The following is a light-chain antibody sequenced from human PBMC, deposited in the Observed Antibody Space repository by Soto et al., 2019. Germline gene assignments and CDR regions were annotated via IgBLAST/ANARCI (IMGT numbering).Light chain of an antibody. V-gene: IGLV1-44*01. CDR3: ATWDDSLDGRGV. Sequence: QSVLTQPPSASGTPGQRVTLSCSGSSSNIGRNTVNWYQHLPGTAPKLLIYSNSQRPSGVPDRFSGSKSGTSASLAISGLQSEDEADYYCATWDDSLDGRGVFGGGTKLTVL. CDR1: SSNIGRNT. CDR2: SNS. J-gene: IGLJ2*01.